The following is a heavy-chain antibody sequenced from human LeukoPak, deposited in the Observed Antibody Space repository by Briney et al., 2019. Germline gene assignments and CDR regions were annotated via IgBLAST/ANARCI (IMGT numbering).Heavy chain of an antibody. J-gene: IGHJ6*03. Sequence: GGSLRLSCAASGFTFSSYWMHWVRQAPGKGLVWVSRINSDGSSTSYADSVKGRFTISRDNAKNTLYLQMNSLRAEDTAVYYCARDKTMIAPPDYYYYMDVWGKGTTVTVSS. CDR2: INSDGSST. V-gene: IGHV3-74*01. D-gene: IGHD3-22*01. CDR3: ARDKTMIAPPDYYYYMDV. CDR1: GFTFSSYW.